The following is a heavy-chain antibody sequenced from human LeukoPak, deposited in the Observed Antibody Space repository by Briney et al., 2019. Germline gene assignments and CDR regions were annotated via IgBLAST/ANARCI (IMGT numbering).Heavy chain of an antibody. J-gene: IGHJ4*02. CDR1: GFTVSINY. Sequence: PGGSLRLSCAASGFTVSINYMSWVRQAPGKGLEWVSVIYSGGNTYYADSVKGRFTISRDNSKNTVYLQMNSLRAEDTAVYYCARGEISSYDYWGQGTLVTVSS. D-gene: IGHD3-16*01. V-gene: IGHV3-53*01. CDR2: IYSGGNT. CDR3: ARGEISSYDY.